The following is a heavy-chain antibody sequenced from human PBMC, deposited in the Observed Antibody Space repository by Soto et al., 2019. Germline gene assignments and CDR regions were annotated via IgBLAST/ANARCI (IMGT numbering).Heavy chain of an antibody. CDR1: GYKFGSAW. Sequence: SCKGVGYKFGSAWIGWVRQMPGKGLEWMGIIKPGTSDIRYSPSCRGHVTISADEAVSTAYLQWSSLMASDTAMYYCARQLSHICDSWGQGTLVTVSS. CDR3: ARQLSHICDS. CDR2: IKPGTSDI. J-gene: IGHJ4*02. V-gene: IGHV5-51*01. D-gene: IGHD3-3*02.